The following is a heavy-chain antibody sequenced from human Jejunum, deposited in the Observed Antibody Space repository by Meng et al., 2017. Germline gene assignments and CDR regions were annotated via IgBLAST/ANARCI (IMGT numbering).Heavy chain of an antibody. D-gene: IGHD1-26*01. J-gene: IGHJ4*02. V-gene: IGHV4-38-2*02. CDR1: GYSISSGYY. CDR3: AGLSGTYYFDY. Sequence: GSLRLSCTVSGYSISSGYYWGWIRQPPGKGLEWIGRIYHSGTTYYNPSLKSRVTISVDTSKNQFSLKLSSVTAADTAVYYCAGLSGTYYFDYWGQGTLVTVSS. CDR2: IYHSGTT.